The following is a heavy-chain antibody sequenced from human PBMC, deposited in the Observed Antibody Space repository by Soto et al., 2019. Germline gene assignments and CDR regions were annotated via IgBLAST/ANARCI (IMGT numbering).Heavy chain of an antibody. D-gene: IGHD1-26*01. V-gene: IGHV4-59*01. Sequence: QVQLQESGPGLVKPSETLSLTCTVSGGSISSYYWSWIRQPPGKGLEWIGYIYYSGSTNYNPSLTSRVTISVDTSKNQCSLKLSSVTAADTAVYYCARERPDSGVDYWGQGTLVTVSS. CDR1: GGSISSYY. J-gene: IGHJ4*02. CDR2: IYYSGST. CDR3: ARERPDSGVDY.